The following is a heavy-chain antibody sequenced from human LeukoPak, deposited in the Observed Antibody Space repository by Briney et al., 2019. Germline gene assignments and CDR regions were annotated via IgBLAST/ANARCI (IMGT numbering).Heavy chain of an antibody. D-gene: IGHD2-2*01. J-gene: IGHJ4*02. CDR3: ARGPFQLLPFDY. Sequence: GGSLRLSCTASGFTFGDYAMSWVRQAPGKGLEWVGFIRSKVYGVTTEYAASVKGRFTVSRDDSKSIAYLQMNSLRAEDTAVYYCARGPFQLLPFDYWGQGTLVTVSS. CDR2: IRSKVYGVTT. V-gene: IGHV3-49*04. CDR1: GFTFGDYA.